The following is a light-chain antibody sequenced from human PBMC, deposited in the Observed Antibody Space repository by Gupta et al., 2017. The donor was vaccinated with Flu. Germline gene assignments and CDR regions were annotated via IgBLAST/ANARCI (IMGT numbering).Light chain of an antibody. CDR1: NSNIGAGYD. CDR2: VNS. J-gene: IGLJ1*01. CDR3: QSYDSSLSGPSYV. Sequence: QSVLTQPPSVSGAPGQRVTISCTGSNSNIGAGYDVQWYQQLPGAAPKLLIYVNSNRPSGVPDRFSGSKSGTSASLAITGLQAEDEADYYCQSYDSSLSGPSYVFGTGTKVTVL. V-gene: IGLV1-40*01.